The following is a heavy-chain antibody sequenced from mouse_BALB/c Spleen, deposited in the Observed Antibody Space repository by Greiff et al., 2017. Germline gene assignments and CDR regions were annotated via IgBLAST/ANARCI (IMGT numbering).Heavy chain of an antibody. CDR1: GYSITSDYA. CDR3: ARRATVEGAWFAY. D-gene: IGHD1-1*01. J-gene: IGHJ3*01. V-gene: IGHV3-2*02. Sequence: EVQLQESGPGLVKPSQSLSLTCTVTGYSITSDYAWNWIRQFPGNKLEWMGYISYSGSTSYNPSLKSRISITRDTSKNQFFLQLNSVTTEDTATYYCARRATVEGAWFAYWGQGTLVTVSA. CDR2: ISYSGST.